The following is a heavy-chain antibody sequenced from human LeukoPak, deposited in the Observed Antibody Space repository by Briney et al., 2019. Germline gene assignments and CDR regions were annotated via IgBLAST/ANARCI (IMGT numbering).Heavy chain of an antibody. CDR1: GFTLSRYE. Sequence: GGSLRLSCAASGFTLSRYEMIWVRQAPGKGLEWISYLSNNDNSIRYAESVKGRFTISRDNAGNSLYLQMNSLRVEDTAVYFCARQNYYDSTAYYYFDSWGQGTLVAVSS. D-gene: IGHD3-22*01. J-gene: IGHJ4*02. V-gene: IGHV3-48*03. CDR2: LSNNDNSI. CDR3: ARQNYYDSTAYYYFDS.